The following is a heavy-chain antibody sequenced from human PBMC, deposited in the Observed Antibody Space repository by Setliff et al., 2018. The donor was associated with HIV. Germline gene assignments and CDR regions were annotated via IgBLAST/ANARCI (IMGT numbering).Heavy chain of an antibody. J-gene: IGHJ4*02. CDR1: GYSINDGYY. CDR2: VYHGGTT. D-gene: IGHD3-3*01. V-gene: IGHV4-38-2*01. CDR3: ARDRALRFSQSPSSHYFDY. Sequence: SSETLSLTCDVSGYSINDGYYWAWIRQFPGMGLQWIGRVYHGGTTNYNPTLKSRVAISTDTSKNQFSLKLRSVSATDTAVYFCARDRALRFSQSPSSHYFDYWGQGTLVTVSS.